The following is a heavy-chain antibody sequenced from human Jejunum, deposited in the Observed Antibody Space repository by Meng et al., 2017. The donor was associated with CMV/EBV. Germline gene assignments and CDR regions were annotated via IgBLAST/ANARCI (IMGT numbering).Heavy chain of an antibody. CDR1: YY. V-gene: IGHV3-11*01. CDR2: ISSNESVI. CDR3: ARGVWVGYCPNVFCFNNWFDP. Sequence: YYMTRIRQAPGKGLEWISSISSNESVIYYGDSVKGRFTIARDNAKNSLHLQMGSLRAEDTAVYYCARGVWVGYCPNVFCFNNWFDPWGQGTLVTVSS. D-gene: IGHD2-8*01. J-gene: IGHJ5*02.